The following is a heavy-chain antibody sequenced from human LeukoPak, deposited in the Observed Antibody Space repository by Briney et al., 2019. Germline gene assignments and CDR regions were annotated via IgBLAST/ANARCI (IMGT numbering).Heavy chain of an antibody. V-gene: IGHV3-74*01. CDR1: GFTFSSYR. J-gene: IGHJ4*02. CDR3: ARGGDYKNDY. Sequence: GGSLRLSCAASGFTFSSYRMHWVRQTPGKGLVLVSRINGAGSSISYADSVQGRVTISRDNAKNTLYLQMNNLRAEDTAVYYCARGGDYKNDYWGQGTLVTVSS. D-gene: IGHD4-17*01. CDR2: INGAGSSI.